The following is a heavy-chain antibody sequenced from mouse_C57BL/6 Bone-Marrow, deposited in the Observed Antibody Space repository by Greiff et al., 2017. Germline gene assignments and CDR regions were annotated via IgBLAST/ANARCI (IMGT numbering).Heavy chain of an antibody. J-gene: IGHJ4*01. CDR2: IDPGNGDT. CDR3: TLPGMDY. V-gene: IGHV14-4*01. D-gene: IGHD2-12*01. CDR1: GFNIKDDY. Sequence: EVQLQESGAELVRPGASVKLSCTASGFNIKDDYMHWVKQRPEQGLEWIGWIDPGNGDTEYASKFQGKATITADTSSNTAYLQLSSLTSEDTAVYYCTLPGMDYWGQGTSVTVSS.